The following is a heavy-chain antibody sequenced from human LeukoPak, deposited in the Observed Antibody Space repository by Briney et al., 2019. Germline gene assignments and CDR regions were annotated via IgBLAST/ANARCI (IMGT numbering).Heavy chain of an antibody. D-gene: IGHD2-8*01. J-gene: IGHJ4*02. V-gene: IGHV3-74*01. CDR1: GFTFSSYW. Sequence: GGSLRLSCAASGFTFSSYWMHWVRQAPGKGLVWVSRINSDGSSTSYADSVKGRFTISRDNARNTLYLQMNSLRAEDTAVYYCARSSDIVLMGVDYWGQGTLVTVSP. CDR3: ARSSDIVLMGVDY. CDR2: INSDGSST.